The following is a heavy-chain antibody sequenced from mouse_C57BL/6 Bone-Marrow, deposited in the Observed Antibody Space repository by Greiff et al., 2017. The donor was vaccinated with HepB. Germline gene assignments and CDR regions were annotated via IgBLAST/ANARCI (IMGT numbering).Heavy chain of an antibody. CDR1: GFTFSDYY. Sequence: EVQVVESEGGLVQPGSSMKLSCTASGFTFSDYYMAWVRQVPEKGLEWVANINYDGSSTYYLDSLKGRFIISRDNAKNILYLQMSSLKSEDTATYYCARGDYGSSYPYFDYWGQGTTLTVSS. CDR2: INYDGSST. D-gene: IGHD1-1*01. J-gene: IGHJ2*01. V-gene: IGHV5-16*01. CDR3: ARGDYGSSYPYFDY.